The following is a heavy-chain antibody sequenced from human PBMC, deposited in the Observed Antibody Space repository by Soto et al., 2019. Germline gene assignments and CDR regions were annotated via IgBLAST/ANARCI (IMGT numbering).Heavy chain of an antibody. D-gene: IGHD1-1*01. V-gene: IGHV3-64D*06. CDR2: TRSSGNST. Sequence: AEFGVSLKIYTINGDSKAPGKGLEYVSVTRSSGNSTNYVDYVKGRFAVSRDNSKNTLDIQMSSLRTEDTAVYYCVKCLSSYNAYDVMHGWG. CDR1: GVSLKIYT. CDR3: VKCLSSYNAYDVMHG. J-gene: IGHJ6*01.